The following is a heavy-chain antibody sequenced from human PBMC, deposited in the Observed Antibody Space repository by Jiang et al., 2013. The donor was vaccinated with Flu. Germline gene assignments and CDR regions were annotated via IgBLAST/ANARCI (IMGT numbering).Heavy chain of an antibody. Sequence: VQLVESGGGLVQPGGSLRLSCVGSAFTFKNYAMSWVRQAPGKGLEWVSGLNGGGDRANYGDSVKGRFTISRDNSKNTLYLQMNSLRAEDTAVYYCAKHQKSLNWNDALDLRGQGTMVTVSS. CDR2: LNGGGDRA. CDR1: AFTFKNYA. D-gene: IGHD1-20*01. J-gene: IGHJ3*01. V-gene: IGHV3-23*04. CDR3: AKHQKSLNWNDALDL.